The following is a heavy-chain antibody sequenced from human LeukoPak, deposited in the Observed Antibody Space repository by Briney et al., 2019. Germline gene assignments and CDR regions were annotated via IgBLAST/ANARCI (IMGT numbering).Heavy chain of an antibody. D-gene: IGHD3-22*01. CDR1: GYSFTSYW. CDR2: IYPGDSDT. CDR3: ARHPTYYYDSSGSYYMDV. V-gene: IGHV5-51*01. Sequence: GESLKISCKGSGYSFTSYWIGWVRQMPGKGLEWMGSIYPGDSDTRYSPSFQGQVTISADKSISTAYLQWSSLKASDTAMYYCARHPTYYYDSSGSYYMDVWGKGTTVTVSS. J-gene: IGHJ6*03.